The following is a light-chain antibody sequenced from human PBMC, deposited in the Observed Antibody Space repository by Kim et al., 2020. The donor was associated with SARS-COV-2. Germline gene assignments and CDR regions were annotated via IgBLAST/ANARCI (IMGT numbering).Light chain of an antibody. CDR1: SLRSYY. CDR2: GRN. V-gene: IGLV3-19*01. CDR3: QSRNSGGNVV. J-gene: IGLJ2*01. Sequence: SSELTQDPAVSVALGQTVRITCQGDSLRSYYATWYQQKPRQAPVLVIYGRNNRPSGIPDRFSGSPSGNTASLTISGAQAEDEADFYCQSRNSGGNVVFGGGTQLTVL.